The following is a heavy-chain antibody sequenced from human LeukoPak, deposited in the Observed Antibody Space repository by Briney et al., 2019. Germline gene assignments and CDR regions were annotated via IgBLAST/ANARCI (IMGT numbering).Heavy chain of an antibody. CDR1: GGTFSSYT. J-gene: IGHJ6*02. V-gene: IGHV1-69*02. D-gene: IGHD5-24*01. Sequence: SVKVSCKASGGTFSSYTISWVRQAPGQGLEWMGRIIPILGIANYAQKFQGRVTITADKSTSTAYMELSSLRSEDTAVYYCARSSEMATGASYYHGMDVWGQGTTVTVSS. CDR3: ARSSEMATGASYYHGMDV. CDR2: IIPILGIA.